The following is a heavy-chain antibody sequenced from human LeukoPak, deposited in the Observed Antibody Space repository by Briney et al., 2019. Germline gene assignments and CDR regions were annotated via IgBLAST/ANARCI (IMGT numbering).Heavy chain of an antibody. J-gene: IGHJ4*02. CDR3: ARDGGSSGWYEIAY. CDR1: GGSISSSSYY. V-gene: IGHV4-39*02. D-gene: IGHD6-19*01. Sequence: SETLSLTCTVSGGSISSSSYYWGWIRQPPGKGLEWIGSIYYSGSTYYNPSLKSRVTISVDTSKNQFSLKLSSVTAADTAVYYCARDGGSSGWYEIAYWGQGTLVTVSS. CDR2: IYYSGST.